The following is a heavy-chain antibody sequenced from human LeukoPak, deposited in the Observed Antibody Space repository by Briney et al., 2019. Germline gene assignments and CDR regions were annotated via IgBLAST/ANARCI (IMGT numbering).Heavy chain of an antibody. D-gene: IGHD4-23*01. CDR3: VRHFDGKGSFDF. J-gene: IGHJ5*01. CDR1: GFNFASRW. CDR2: ISSDGSDT. V-gene: IGHV3-74*01. Sequence: PGGSLRLSCAASGFNFASRWMHWVRQVPGKGLVWVSRISSDGSDTTYADSVKGRFTISRDNVKKIVYLQMRSLRVEDTAVYYCVRHFDGKGSFDFWGQGTLVAVSS.